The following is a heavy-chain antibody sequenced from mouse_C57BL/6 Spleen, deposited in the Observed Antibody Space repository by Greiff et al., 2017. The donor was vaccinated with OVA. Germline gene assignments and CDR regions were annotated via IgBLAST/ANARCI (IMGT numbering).Heavy chain of an antibody. CDR2: FHPYNDDT. V-gene: IGHV1-47*01. CDR3: ARTGSNYGGAMDY. J-gene: IGHJ4*01. CDR1: GYTFTTYP. D-gene: IGHD2-5*01. Sequence: VKLMESGAELVKPGASVKMSCKASGYTFTTYPIEWMKQNHGKSLEWIGNFHPYNDDTKYNEKFKGKATLTVEKSSSTVYLELSRLTSDDSAVYYCARTGSNYGGAMDYWGQGTSVTVSS.